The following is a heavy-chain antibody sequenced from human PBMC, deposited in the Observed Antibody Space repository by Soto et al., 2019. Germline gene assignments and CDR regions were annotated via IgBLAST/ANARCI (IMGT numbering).Heavy chain of an antibody. CDR1: GFTFSSYS. D-gene: IGHD3-10*01. CDR3: ARNRGGDLKAFDI. V-gene: IGHV3-21*06. Sequence: EVQLVESGGGLVKPGGSLRLSCAASGFTFSSYSMNWVRQAPGKGLEWVSLISSSSSAIYYANSVKGRFTISRNNAKNPLYLQLNSLRAVGTGVYYCARNRGGDLKAFDIWGQGTMVTVSS. J-gene: IGHJ3*02. CDR2: ISSSSSAI.